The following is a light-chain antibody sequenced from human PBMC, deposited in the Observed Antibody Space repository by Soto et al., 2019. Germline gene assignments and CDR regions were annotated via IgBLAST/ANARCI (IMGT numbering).Light chain of an antibody. J-gene: IGLJ2*01. V-gene: IGLV2-11*01. Sequence: QSALTQPRSVSGSPGQSVTIPCTGTSSDVGGYNYVSWYQQHPGKAPKLMIYDVTERPSGVPDRFSGSKSGNTASLTISGLRAEDEADYYCCSYAGSYTLGAFGGGTKLTVL. CDR1: SSDVGGYNY. CDR2: DVT. CDR3: CSYAGSYTLGA.